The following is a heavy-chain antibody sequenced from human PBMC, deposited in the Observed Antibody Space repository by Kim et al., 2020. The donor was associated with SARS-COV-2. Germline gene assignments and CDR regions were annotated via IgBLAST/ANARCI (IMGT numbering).Heavy chain of an antibody. CDR2: IYIGGNT. V-gene: IGHV3-66*01. D-gene: IGHD3-22*01. CDR3: ATVVFYYDAGYFKN. CDR1: GYTVTYSY. J-gene: IGHJ1*01. Sequence: GGSLRLSCAASGYTVTYSYMGWVRQAPGKGLEWVSFIYIGGNTIYADSVKGRLIISRDHSKNTLYLQMNSLRAEDTAVYYCATVVFYYDAGYFKNWGQGTLVSVSS.